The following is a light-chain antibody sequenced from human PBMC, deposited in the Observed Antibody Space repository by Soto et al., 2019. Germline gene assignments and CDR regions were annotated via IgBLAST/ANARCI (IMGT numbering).Light chain of an antibody. Sequence: IQVSRSASSLSASLGDRVPITCRASQGISSYLGWYQQRPGKAPKRLIYGASTWQSGVPSRFSGSGSGTDFTLTISSLQPEDVATYYCQQPTKYPPTFGGGTKVDIK. CDR2: GAS. V-gene: IGKV1-9*01. J-gene: IGKJ4*01. CDR3: QQPTKYPPT. CDR1: QGISSY.